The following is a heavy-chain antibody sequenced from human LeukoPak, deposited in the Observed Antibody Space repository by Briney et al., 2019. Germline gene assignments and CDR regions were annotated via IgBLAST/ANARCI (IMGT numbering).Heavy chain of an antibody. D-gene: IGHD3-22*01. V-gene: IGHV3-21*01. CDR2: ISSSSSYI. CDR3: ARSYSSGYPNWFDP. J-gene: IGHJ5*02. CDR1: GFTFSSYS. Sequence: GGSLRLSCAASGFTFSSYSMNWVRQAPGKGLEWVSSISSSSSYIYYADSVKGRFTISRDNAKNSLYLQMNSLRAEDTAVYYCARSYSSGYPNWFDPWGQGTLVTVSS.